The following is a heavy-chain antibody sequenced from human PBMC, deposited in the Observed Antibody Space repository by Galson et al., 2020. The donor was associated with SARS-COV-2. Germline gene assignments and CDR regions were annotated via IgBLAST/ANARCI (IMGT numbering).Heavy chain of an antibody. CDR2: ISAYNGNT. J-gene: IGHJ6*02. Sequence: GESLKISCKASGYTFTSYGISWVRQAPGQGLEWMGWISAYNGNTNYAQKLQGRVTMTTDTSTSTAYMELRSLRSDDTAVYYWPSGGGRYFDWSILGGYYYYGMDVWGQGTTVTVSS. D-gene: IGHD3-9*01. V-gene: IGHV1-18*01. CDR1: GYTFTSYG. CDR3: PSGGGRYFDWSILGGYYYYGMDV.